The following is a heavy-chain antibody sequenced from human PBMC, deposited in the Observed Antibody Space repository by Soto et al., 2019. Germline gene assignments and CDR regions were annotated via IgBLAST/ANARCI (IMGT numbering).Heavy chain of an antibody. J-gene: IGHJ6*02. CDR2: IYYSGST. CDR1: GGSISSGGYY. CDR3: ARGGKHYYDSSGYLYYYYGMDV. D-gene: IGHD3-22*01. Sequence: SETLSLTCTVSGGSISSGGYYWSWIRQHPGKGLEWIGYIYYSGSTNYNPSLKSRVTISVDTSKNQFSLKLSSVTAADTAVYYCARGGKHYYDSSGYLYYYYGMDVGGQGTTVTVS. V-gene: IGHV4-31*03.